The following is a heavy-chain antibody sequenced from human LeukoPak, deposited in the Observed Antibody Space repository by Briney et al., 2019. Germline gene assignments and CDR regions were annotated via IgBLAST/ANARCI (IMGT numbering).Heavy chain of an antibody. Sequence: PSETLSLTCTVSGGSISSYYWSWIRQPPGKGLEWIGYIYYSGSTNYNPSLKSRVTISVDTSKNQFSLKLSSVTAADTAVYYCARVEFGSSGYHDYWGQGTLVTVSS. CDR3: ARVEFGSSGYHDY. D-gene: IGHD3-22*01. CDR2: IYYSGST. J-gene: IGHJ4*02. CDR1: GGSISSYY. V-gene: IGHV4-59*01.